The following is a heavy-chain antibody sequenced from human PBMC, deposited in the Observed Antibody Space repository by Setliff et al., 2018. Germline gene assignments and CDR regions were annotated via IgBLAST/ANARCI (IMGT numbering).Heavy chain of an antibody. CDR2: VRFDGSYK. D-gene: IGHD6-19*01. CDR1: GFAFSTYG. CDR3: AREGSIGWSQYFHH. Sequence: PGESLKISCVASGFAFSTYGMHWVRQAPGKGLDWVASVRFDGSYKVYADSVKGRFSISRDNAKNSLYLQMNSLRSEGTGLYYCAREGSIGWSQYFHHWGQGTPVTVSS. V-gene: IGHV3-30*02. J-gene: IGHJ1*01.